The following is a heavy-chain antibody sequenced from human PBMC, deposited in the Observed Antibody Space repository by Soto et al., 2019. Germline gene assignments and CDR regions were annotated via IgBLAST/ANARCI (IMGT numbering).Heavy chain of an antibody. Sequence: QVQLVESGGGVGQPGRSLRLSCAASGFTFSSYGMHWVRQAPGKGLEWVAVISYDGSNKYYADSVKGRFTISRDNSKNTLYLQMNSLRAEDTAVYYCAKDAGYGDPLPVGNWGQGTLVTVSS. CDR1: GFTFSSYG. D-gene: IGHD4-17*01. J-gene: IGHJ4*02. V-gene: IGHV3-30*18. CDR2: ISYDGSNK. CDR3: AKDAGYGDPLPVGN.